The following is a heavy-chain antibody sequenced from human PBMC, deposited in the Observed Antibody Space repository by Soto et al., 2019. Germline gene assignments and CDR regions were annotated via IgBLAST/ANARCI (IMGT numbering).Heavy chain of an antibody. CDR1: GGSISSSSYY. CDR3: ARTTTRPNWYFDL. CDR2: IYYSGST. V-gene: IGHV4-39*01. J-gene: IGHJ2*01. Sequence: QLQLHESGPGLVKPSETLSLTCTVSGGSISSSSYYWGWIRQPPGRGLEWIGSIYYSGSTYYNPSLTSRVAISVDTSKNQFSLRLSSVTSTDAAAYYCARTTTRPNWYFDLWGRGTLVTVSS. D-gene: IGHD1-1*01.